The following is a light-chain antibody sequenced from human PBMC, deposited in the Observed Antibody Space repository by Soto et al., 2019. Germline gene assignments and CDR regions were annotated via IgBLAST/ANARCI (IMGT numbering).Light chain of an antibody. CDR2: GAS. CDR3: QQFNNWPPWT. Sequence: EIVLTQTPVTLSLIPGEGATLSCRASQSVRSGALAWFQQKPGQAPRLLIYGASTRAAGIPDRFSGSGSGTEFTLTISGLQSDDFAVYYCQQFNNWPPWTFGQGTKVDIK. V-gene: IGKV3-15*01. CDR1: QSVRSG. J-gene: IGKJ1*01.